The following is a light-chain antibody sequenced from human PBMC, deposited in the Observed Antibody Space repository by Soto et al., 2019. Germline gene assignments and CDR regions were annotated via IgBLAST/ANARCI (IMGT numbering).Light chain of an antibody. J-gene: IGKJ1*01. CDR1: QSISSY. Sequence: DIQMTQSPSSLSASVGDRVTITCRASQSISSYLNWYQQKPGKAPKLLIYAASSLQSGVPSRFSGSGSGTDFTLTISSLQPEDFATYYCQQSYSTPRTFG. CDR2: AAS. CDR3: QQSYSTPRT. V-gene: IGKV1-39*01.